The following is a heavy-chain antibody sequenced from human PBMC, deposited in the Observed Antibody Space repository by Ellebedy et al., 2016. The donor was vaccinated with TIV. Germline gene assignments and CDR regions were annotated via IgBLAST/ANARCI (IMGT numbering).Heavy chain of an antibody. CDR1: GFTFSSYA. D-gene: IGHD3-22*01. CDR2: ISGSGGST. CDR3: AKDSGDYYYDSSGYFIY. J-gene: IGHJ4*02. V-gene: IGHV3-23*01. Sequence: GESLKISXAASGFTFSSYAMSWVRQAPGKGLEWVSAISGSGGSTYYADSVKGRFTISRDNPKNTLYLQMNSLRAEDTAVYYCAKDSGDYYYDSSGYFIYWGQGTLVTVSS.